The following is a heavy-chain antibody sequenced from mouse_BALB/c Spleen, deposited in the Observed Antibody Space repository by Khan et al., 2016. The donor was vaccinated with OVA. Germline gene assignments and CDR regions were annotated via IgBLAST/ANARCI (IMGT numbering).Heavy chain of an antibody. Sequence: VQLQQSGAELARPGASVKLSCKASGYTFTDHYITWVKQRTGQGLEWIGEIYPGSGNTYYNENFKGKATLTADKSSSTAYMHISSLTSEDSAVYFCARMDTTSLDYWGQGTTLTVSS. CDR3: ARMDTTSLDY. V-gene: IGHV1-77*01. D-gene: IGHD2-3*01. CDR2: IYPGSGNT. J-gene: IGHJ2*01. CDR1: GYTFTDHY.